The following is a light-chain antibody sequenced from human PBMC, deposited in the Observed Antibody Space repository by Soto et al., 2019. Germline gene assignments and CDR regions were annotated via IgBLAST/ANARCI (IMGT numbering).Light chain of an antibody. CDR3: SSYTSSSTLV. Sequence: ALTQPASVSGSPGQSITISCTGTSSDGGGYNYVSWYQQHPGKAPKLMIYEVSNRPSGVSNRFSGSKSGNTASLTISGLQAEDEADYYCSSYTSSSTLVFGGGTKLTVL. J-gene: IGLJ3*02. V-gene: IGLV2-14*01. CDR2: EVS. CDR1: SSDGGGYNY.